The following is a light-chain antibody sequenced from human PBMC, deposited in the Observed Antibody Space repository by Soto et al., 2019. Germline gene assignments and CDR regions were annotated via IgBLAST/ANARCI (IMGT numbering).Light chain of an antibody. CDR1: QSISSW. J-gene: IGKJ1*01. CDR2: KAS. V-gene: IGKV1-5*03. CDR3: QQYNSYSWT. Sequence: IQMTQSTSTLSASVGDRVTITCRASQSISSWLAWYQQKPGKAPKLLIYKASSLESGVPSRFSGSGSGTEFTLTISSLQPDDFATYYCQQYNSYSWTFGQGTKVAIK.